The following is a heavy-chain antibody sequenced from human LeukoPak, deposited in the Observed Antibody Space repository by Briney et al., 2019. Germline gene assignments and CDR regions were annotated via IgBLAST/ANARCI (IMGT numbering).Heavy chain of an antibody. CDR1: GGSISSYY. J-gene: IGHJ4*02. D-gene: IGHD2-2*01. CDR2: IYYSGST. CDR3: ARFGAMPYYFDY. V-gene: IGHV4-59*01. Sequence: KSSETLSLTCTVSGGSISSYYWSWIRQPPGKGLEWIGYIYYSGSTNYNPSLKSRVTISVDTSKNQFSLKLSSVTAADTAVYYCARFGAMPYYFDYWGQGTLVTVSS.